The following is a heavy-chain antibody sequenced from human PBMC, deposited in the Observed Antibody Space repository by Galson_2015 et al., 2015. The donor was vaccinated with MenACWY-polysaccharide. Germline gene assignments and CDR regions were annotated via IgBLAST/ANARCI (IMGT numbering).Heavy chain of an antibody. D-gene: IGHD6-19*01. CDR2: ISSSSSTI. Sequence: SLRLSCAASGFTFSSYRMNWVRQAPGKGLEWVSYISSSSSTIYYADSVKGRFTISRDNAKNSLYLQMNSLRAEDTAVYYCARDLGIAVAGTNWFDPWGQGTLVTVSS. CDR1: GFTFSSYR. CDR3: ARDLGIAVAGTNWFDP. J-gene: IGHJ5*02. V-gene: IGHV3-48*01.